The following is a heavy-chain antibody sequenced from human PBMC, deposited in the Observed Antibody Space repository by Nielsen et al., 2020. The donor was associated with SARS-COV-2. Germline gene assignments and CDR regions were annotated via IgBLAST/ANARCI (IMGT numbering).Heavy chain of an antibody. CDR3: ARGLQQQLVLTDAFDI. D-gene: IGHD6-13*01. CDR1: GFTFSDYY. V-gene: IGHV3-11*01. CDR2: ISSSGSTM. Sequence: GESLKISCAASGFTFSDYYMSWIRQAPGKGLEWVSYISSSGSTMYYADSVKGRFTISRDNAKNSLYLQMNSLRAEDTAVYYCARGLQQQLVLTDAFDIWGQGTMVTVSS. J-gene: IGHJ3*02.